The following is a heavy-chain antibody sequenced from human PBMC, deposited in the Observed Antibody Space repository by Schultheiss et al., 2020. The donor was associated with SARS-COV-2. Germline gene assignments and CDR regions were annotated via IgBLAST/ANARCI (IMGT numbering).Heavy chain of an antibody. Sequence: GGSLRLSCGASRFISRPYYMTWVRQAPGQGLEWVSGINWNGGSTGYADSVKGRFTISRDNAKNSLYLQINSLRAEDTAVYYCARDGVGPYCSGGNCHYGMDVWGQGTTVTVSS. J-gene: IGHJ6*02. CDR1: RFISRPYY. D-gene: IGHD2-15*01. V-gene: IGHV3-20*04. CDR2: INWNGGST. CDR3: ARDGVGPYCSGGNCHYGMDV.